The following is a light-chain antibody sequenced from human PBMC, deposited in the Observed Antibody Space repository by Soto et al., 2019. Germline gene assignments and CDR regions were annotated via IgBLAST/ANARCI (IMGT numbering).Light chain of an antibody. CDR2: DVG. J-gene: IGLJ1*01. V-gene: IGLV2-14*03. CDR3: SSYTTSMTNV. Sequence: QSVLTQPASVSGSPGQSITISCTGTSSDVGGYNSVSWYQHHPGKAPNLILYDVGDRPSGVSYRFSGPKSGNTASLTISGLQAADEADYFCSSYTTSMTNVFGSGTKVTV. CDR1: SSDVGGYNS.